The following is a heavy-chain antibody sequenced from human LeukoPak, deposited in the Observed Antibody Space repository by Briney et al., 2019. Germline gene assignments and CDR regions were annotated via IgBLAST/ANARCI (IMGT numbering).Heavy chain of an antibody. CDR3: ARIRSSSWYPHSWFDP. J-gene: IGHJ5*02. CDR2: IYYSGST. CDR1: GGSISSSSYY. Sequence: SETLSLTCTVSGGSISSSSYYWGWIRQPPGKGLEWIGSIYYSGSTYYNPSLKSRVTISVDTSKNQFSLKLSSVTAADTAVYYRARIRSSSWYPHSWFDPWGQGTRVTASS. V-gene: IGHV4-39*01. D-gene: IGHD6-13*01.